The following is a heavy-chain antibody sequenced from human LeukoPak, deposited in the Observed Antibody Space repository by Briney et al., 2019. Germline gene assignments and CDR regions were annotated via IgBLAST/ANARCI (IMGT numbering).Heavy chain of an antibody. CDR2: ISSSGSTI. D-gene: IGHD6-13*01. V-gene: IGHV3-48*03. J-gene: IGHJ4*02. CDR1: GFTFSSYE. Sequence: GGSLRLSCAASGFTFSSYEMNWVRQAPGKGLEWVSYISSSGSTIYYADSVKGRFTISRDNAKNSLYLQMNSLRAEDTAVYYCASPKDYSSSWFSLRFWGQGTLVTVSS. CDR3: ASPKDYSSSWFSLRF.